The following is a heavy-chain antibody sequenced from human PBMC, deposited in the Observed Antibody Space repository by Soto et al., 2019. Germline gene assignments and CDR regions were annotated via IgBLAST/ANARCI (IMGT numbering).Heavy chain of an antibody. V-gene: IGHV4-59*01. CDR2: IYYSGST. CDR3: ARQVWFGEFY. D-gene: IGHD3-10*01. J-gene: IGHJ4*02. Sequence: SETLSLTCTVSGGSISSYYWSWIRQPPGKGLEWIGYIYYSGSTNYNPSLKSRVTISVDTSKNQFSLKLSSVTAADTAVYYCARQVWFGEFYWGQGTLVTVSS. CDR1: GGSISSYY.